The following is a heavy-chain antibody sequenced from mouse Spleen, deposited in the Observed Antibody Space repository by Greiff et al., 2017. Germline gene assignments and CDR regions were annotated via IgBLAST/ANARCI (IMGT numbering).Heavy chain of an antibody. D-gene: IGHD1-3*01. V-gene: IGHV1-53*01. CDR3: ARGEVGRGYFDY. CDR2: INPCNGGT. J-gene: IGHJ2*01. CDR1: GYTFTSYW. Sequence: VQLQQPGTELVKPGASVKLSCKASGYTFTSYWMHWVKQRPGQGLEWIGNINPCNGGTNYNEKFKSKATLTVDKSSSTAYMQLSSLTSEDSAVYYCARGEVGRGYFDYWGQGTTLTVSS.